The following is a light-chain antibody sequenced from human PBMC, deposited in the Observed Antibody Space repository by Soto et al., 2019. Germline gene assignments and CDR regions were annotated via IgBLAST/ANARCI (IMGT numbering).Light chain of an antibody. V-gene: IGLV1-44*01. J-gene: IGLJ1*01. CDR3: AAWDDSLNAYYV. CDR2: SNN. Sequence: QCVLTQAPSASGTPGQRGSITCYGSSSNIGSNTVNWYQQLPRTAPILLIYSNNQRPSGVPARFSGSKSGTSASLAISGLLSEDEADYYCAAWDDSLNAYYVFGTGPQVTVL. CDR1: SSNIGSNT.